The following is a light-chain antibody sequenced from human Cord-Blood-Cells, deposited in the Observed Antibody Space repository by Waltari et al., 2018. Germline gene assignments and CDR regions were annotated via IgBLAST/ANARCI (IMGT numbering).Light chain of an antibody. CDR2: EVS. Sequence: QSALTQPASVSGSPGQSITISCTGTSSDVGSYNLVSWYQQHPGKAPKLMIYEVSKRPAGVSNRFSGSKYGNMASLTSSGLQAEDEADYYCCSYAGSSTYVVFGGGTKLTVL. J-gene: IGLJ2*01. V-gene: IGLV2-23*02. CDR1: SSDVGSYNL. CDR3: CSYAGSSTYVV.